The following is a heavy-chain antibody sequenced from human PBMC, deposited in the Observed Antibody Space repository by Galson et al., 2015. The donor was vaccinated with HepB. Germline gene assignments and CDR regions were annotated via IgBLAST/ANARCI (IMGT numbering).Heavy chain of an antibody. D-gene: IGHD5-18*01. CDR3: AKGYGLFDS. J-gene: IGHJ5*01. Sequence: SLRLSCAASGFAFDSHAMSWVRQAPGRGLAWISGITGKGDGTFYADSVKGRFTVSKDNSNNMLYLQMNSLRAEDAGLYFCAKGYGLFDSWGQGILVTVSS. V-gene: IGHV3-23*01. CDR1: GFAFDSHA. CDR2: ITGKGDGT.